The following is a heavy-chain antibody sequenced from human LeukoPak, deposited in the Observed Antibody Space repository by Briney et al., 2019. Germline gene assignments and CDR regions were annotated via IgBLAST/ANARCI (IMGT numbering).Heavy chain of an antibody. D-gene: IGHD3-10*01. CDR2: IYYSGST. Sequence: SETLSLTCTVSGGSISTYFWSWIRQPPGKGLEWIGYIYYSGSTNYNPSLKSRVTISVDTSKNQFSLKLSSVTAADTAVYYCARQGTADAFDIWGQGTMVTVSS. CDR1: GGSISTYF. V-gene: IGHV4-59*08. J-gene: IGHJ3*02. CDR3: ARQGTADAFDI.